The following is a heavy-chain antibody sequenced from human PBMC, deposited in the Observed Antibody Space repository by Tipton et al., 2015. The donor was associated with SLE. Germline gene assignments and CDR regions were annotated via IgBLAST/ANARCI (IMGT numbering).Heavy chain of an antibody. D-gene: IGHD2-2*01. Sequence: TLSLTCAVSGYSINNGYYWAWIRQPPGKGLEYIGSIYYRGATYYNLSLRSRVTISVDTSNQFSLKLSSVTAADTAVYYCARFIYYQLLSWFDPWGQGTLVTVSS. V-gene: IGHV4-38-2*01. J-gene: IGHJ5*02. CDR2: IYYRGAT. CDR3: ARFIYYQLLSWFDP. CDR1: GYSINNGYY.